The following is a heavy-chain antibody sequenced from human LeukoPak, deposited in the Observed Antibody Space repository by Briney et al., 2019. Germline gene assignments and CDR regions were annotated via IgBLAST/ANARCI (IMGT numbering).Heavy chain of an antibody. J-gene: IGHJ4*02. CDR1: GGSISSYY. CDR3: AALVVPAAKGNYFDY. CDR2: LYYSGST. D-gene: IGHD2-2*01. V-gene: IGHV4-59*08. Sequence: PSETLSLTCTVSGGSISSYYWSWIRQPPGKGLEWIGYLYYSGSTNYNPSLKSRVTISVDTSKNQFSLKLSSVTAADTAVYYCAALVVPAAKGNYFDYWGQGTLVTVSS.